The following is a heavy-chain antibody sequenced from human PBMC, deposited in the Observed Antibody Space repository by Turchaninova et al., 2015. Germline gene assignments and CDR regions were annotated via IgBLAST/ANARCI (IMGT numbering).Heavy chain of an antibody. Sequence: QVQLQESGPGLVKPSETLSLPCAVSGYSINRDYYCGWVRQPPGKGREWIGTIYHSGSTYYNPSLKSRVTISVDTSKNQLSLKLTSVTAADTAVYYCARERDDSSTPDFWGQGTLVTVSS. J-gene: IGHJ4*02. CDR1: GYSINRDYY. CDR3: ARERDDSSTPDF. CDR2: IYHSGST. D-gene: IGHD3-22*01. V-gene: IGHV4-38-2*02.